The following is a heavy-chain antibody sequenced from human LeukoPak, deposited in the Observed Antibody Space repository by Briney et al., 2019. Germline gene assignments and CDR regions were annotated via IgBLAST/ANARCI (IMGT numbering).Heavy chain of an antibody. V-gene: IGHV3-23*01. CDR1: GFTFSSYA. Sequence: GGSLRLSCADSGFTFSSYAMSWVRQAPGKGLEWVSLISTSGRTHYADSVQGRFTISRDNSKNTLSLHMNSLRAEDTAVYYCARGSEYIYGTFDYWGQGTLVTVSS. D-gene: IGHD5-18*01. CDR2: ISTSGRT. J-gene: IGHJ4*02. CDR3: ARGSEYIYGTFDY.